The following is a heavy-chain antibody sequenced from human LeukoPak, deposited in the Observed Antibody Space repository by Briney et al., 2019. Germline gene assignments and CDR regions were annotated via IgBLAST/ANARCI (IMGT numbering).Heavy chain of an antibody. V-gene: IGHV1-69*04. CDR3: ARNYHGARWSDFDY. Sequence: ASVKVSCKASGGTFSSYAISWVRQAPGQGLEWMGRIIPILGIANYAQKFQGRVTITADKSTSTAYMELSSLRSEDTAVYYCARNYHGARWSDFDYWGQGTLVTVSS. CDR1: GGTFSSYA. J-gene: IGHJ4*02. CDR2: IIPILGIA. D-gene: IGHD4-23*01.